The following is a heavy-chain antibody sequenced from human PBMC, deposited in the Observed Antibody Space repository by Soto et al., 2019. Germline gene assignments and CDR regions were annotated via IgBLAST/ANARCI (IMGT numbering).Heavy chain of an antibody. J-gene: IGHJ4*02. V-gene: IGHV3-30*18. D-gene: IGHD5-18*01. CDR1: GFTFRNYG. Sequence: QVQLVESGGGVGQPGSSLRLSCAVSGFTFRNYGMHWVRQAPGKGLEWVALISYDGSDQYYGESVKGRFTISRDSSKNTLYLHVSSLRVEDTAVYYCAKVGSYGYGSNSDVEYWGQGTMITVSS. CDR3: AKVGSYGYGSNSDVEY. CDR2: ISYDGSDQ.